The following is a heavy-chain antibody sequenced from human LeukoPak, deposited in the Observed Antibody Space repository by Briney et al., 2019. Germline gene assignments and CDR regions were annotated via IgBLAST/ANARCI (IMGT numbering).Heavy chain of an antibody. J-gene: IGHJ3*02. CDR2: IYTSGST. CDR1: GGSISSSSYY. Sequence: SETLSLTCTVSGGSISSSSYYWSWIRQPAGKGLEWIGRIYTSGSTNYNPSLKSRVTISVDTSKNQFSLKLSSVTAADTAVYYCARGVRSTSARGAFDIWGQGTMVTVSS. D-gene: IGHD2-2*01. CDR3: ARGVRSTSARGAFDI. V-gene: IGHV4-61*02.